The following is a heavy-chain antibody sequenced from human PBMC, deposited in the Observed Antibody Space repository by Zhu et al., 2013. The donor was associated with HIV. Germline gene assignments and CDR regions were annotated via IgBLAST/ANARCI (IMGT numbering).Heavy chain of an antibody. D-gene: IGHD2-15*01. Sequence: QVQLVQSGAEVKKPGASVKVSCKASGYTFTSYDINWVRQATGQGLEWMGWINPNSGGTKYAQKFQGRVTMTRDTSISTAYMELSRLRSDDTAVYYCAREFAAADPWYFDLWGRGTLVTVSS. V-gene: IGHV1-2*02. CDR3: AREFAAADPWYFDL. J-gene: IGHJ2*01. CDR2: INPNSGGT. CDR1: GYTFTSYD.